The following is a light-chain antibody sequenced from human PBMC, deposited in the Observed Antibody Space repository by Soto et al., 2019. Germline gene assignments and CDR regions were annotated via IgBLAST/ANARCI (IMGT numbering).Light chain of an antibody. CDR3: QQADSFPLA. V-gene: IGKV1D-12*01. Sequence: DIQMTQSPSSVSASIGDTVTITCRASQDISTLLAWYQQKPGKAPKLLIYGASTVESGVPSRFSGRGSGTDFTLTISSLQPEDFATYFCQQADSFPLACAGWTKVEIK. J-gene: IGKJ4*01. CDR1: QDISTL. CDR2: GAS.